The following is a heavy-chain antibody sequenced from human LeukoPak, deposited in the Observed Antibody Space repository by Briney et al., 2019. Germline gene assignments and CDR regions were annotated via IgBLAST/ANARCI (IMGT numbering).Heavy chain of an antibody. Sequence: ASVKVSFKTSVYTFTNYGITWVRQAPGQGLEWMGWISAYNANTNYAQRLQGRVTMTTDTSTDTAYMELRSLTSDDTAVYYCARDYYSGSYYGDYWGQGTQVTVSS. CDR2: ISAYNANT. CDR3: ARDYYSGSYYGDY. V-gene: IGHV1-18*01. D-gene: IGHD1-26*01. CDR1: VYTFTNYG. J-gene: IGHJ4*02.